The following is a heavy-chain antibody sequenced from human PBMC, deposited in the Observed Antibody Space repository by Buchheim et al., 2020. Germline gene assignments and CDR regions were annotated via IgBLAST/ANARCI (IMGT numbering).Heavy chain of an antibody. Sequence: QVQLQQWGAGLLKPSETLSLTCAVYGGSFSGYYWSWIRQPPGKGLEWIGEINHSGSTNYNPSLKSRVTISVDTSKNQFSLKLSSGTAADTAVYYCARGCDYYDSSGYVFDYWGQGTL. V-gene: IGHV4-34*01. CDR1: GGSFSGYY. J-gene: IGHJ4*02. CDR2: INHSGST. CDR3: ARGCDYYDSSGYVFDY. D-gene: IGHD3-22*01.